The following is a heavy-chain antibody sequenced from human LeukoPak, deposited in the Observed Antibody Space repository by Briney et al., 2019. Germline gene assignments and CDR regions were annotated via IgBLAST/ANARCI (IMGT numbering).Heavy chain of an antibody. V-gene: IGHV4-4*07. J-gene: IGHJ5*02. CDR2: IYTSGST. CDR1: GGSISSYY. CDR3: ARDLVDSSGWSNWFDP. D-gene: IGHD6-19*01. Sequence: SETLPLTCTVSGGSISSYYWSWIRQPAGKGLEWIGRIYTSGSTNYNPSLKSRVTMSVDTSKNQFSLKLSSVTAADTAVYYCARDLVDSSGWSNWFDPWGQGTLVTVSS.